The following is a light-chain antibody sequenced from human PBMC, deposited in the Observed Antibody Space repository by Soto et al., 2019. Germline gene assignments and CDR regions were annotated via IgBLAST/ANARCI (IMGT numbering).Light chain of an antibody. CDR1: SSDVGGYNY. J-gene: IGLJ3*02. CDR3: SSNAGSNNWV. V-gene: IGLV2-8*01. CDR2: DVS. Sequence: QSALTQPPSASGSPGQSVTISCTGTSSDVGGYNYVSWYQQHPGKAPKLMIYDVSKRPSGVPDRFSGSKSGNTASLTVSGLQAEDEADYYCSSNAGSNNWVFGGGTKVTVL.